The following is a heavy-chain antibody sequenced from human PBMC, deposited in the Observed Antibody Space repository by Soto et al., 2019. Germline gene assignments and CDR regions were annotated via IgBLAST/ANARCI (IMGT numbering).Heavy chain of an antibody. CDR2: IWYDGLNK. CDR3: ARDGGEAPNNIRVAGMDV. D-gene: IGHD1-20*01. V-gene: IGHV3-33*01. CDR1: GFTFRRHT. J-gene: IGHJ6*02. Sequence: QVQMVESGGGVVQPGTSLRLSCTTSGFTFRRHTMHWVRQPPGKGLEWVALIWYDGLNKYYADSVKGRFSISRDNSGGMLYLQMNDLRAEDTALYYCARDGGEAPNNIRVAGMDVWGQGTTVTVSS.